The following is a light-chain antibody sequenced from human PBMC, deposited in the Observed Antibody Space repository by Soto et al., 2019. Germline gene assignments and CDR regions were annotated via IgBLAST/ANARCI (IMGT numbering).Light chain of an antibody. CDR2: DVT. V-gene: IGLV2-11*01. Sequence: QSALTQPRSVSGSPGQSVTISCTGTSSDVGTYNYVSWYQQHPGKAPKLVFYDVTKRPSGVPDRFSGSKSGNTASLTISGLQAEDEADYYCCSYAGSSLWVFGGGTQLTVL. CDR3: CSYAGSSLWV. J-gene: IGLJ3*02. CDR1: SSDVGTYNY.